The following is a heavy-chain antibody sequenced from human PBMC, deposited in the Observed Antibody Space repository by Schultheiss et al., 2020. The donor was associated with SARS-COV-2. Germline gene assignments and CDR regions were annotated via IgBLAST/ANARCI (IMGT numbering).Heavy chain of an antibody. CDR1: GYSISSGYY. CDR2: IYHSGST. D-gene: IGHD4-17*01. V-gene: IGHV4-38-2*01. CDR3: AVTTVTRRFDAFDI. J-gene: IGHJ3*02. Sequence: SETLSLTCAVSGYSISSGYYWGWIRQPPGKGLEWIGSIYHSGSTNYNPSLKSRVTISVDTSKNQFSLKLSSVTAADTAVYYCAVTTVTRRFDAFDIWGQGTMVTVSS.